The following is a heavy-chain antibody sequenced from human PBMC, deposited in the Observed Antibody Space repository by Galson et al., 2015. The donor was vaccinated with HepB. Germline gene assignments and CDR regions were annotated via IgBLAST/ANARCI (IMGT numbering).Heavy chain of an antibody. CDR2: ISGNGEST. Sequence: SLRLSCAASGFTFTTYAMNWVRQAPGKGLEWVSTISGNGESTYYADSVKGRFTISRDNSKNTLYLQMSSLRADDTAVYYFAKDDYYDSRGYSAAWYFDLWGRGTLVTVSS. J-gene: IGHJ2*01. V-gene: IGHV3-23*01. D-gene: IGHD3-22*01. CDR3: AKDDYYDSRGYSAAWYFDL. CDR1: GFTFTTYA.